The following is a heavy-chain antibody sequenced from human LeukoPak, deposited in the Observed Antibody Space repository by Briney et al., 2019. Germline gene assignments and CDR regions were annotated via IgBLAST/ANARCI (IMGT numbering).Heavy chain of an antibody. CDR1: GGTFSSYA. Sequence: GASVKVSCKASGGTFSSYAISWVRQAPGQGLEWMGRIIPILGIANYAQKFQGRVTITADKSTSTAYMELSSLRSEDTAVYYCAREHSMVRGANFDYWGQGTLVTVSS. CDR2: IIPILGIA. D-gene: IGHD3-10*01. CDR3: AREHSMVRGANFDY. J-gene: IGHJ4*02. V-gene: IGHV1-69*04.